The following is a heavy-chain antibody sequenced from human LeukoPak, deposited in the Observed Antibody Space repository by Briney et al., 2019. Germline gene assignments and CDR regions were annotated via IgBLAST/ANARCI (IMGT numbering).Heavy chain of an antibody. CDR1: GGSISSYY. V-gene: IGHV4-59*05. CDR2: IYYSGST. D-gene: IGHD1-26*01. Sequence: PSETLSLTCTVSGGSISSYYWSWIRQPAGKGLEWIGSIYYSGSTYYNPSLKSRVTISVDTSKNQFSLKLSSVTAADTAVYYCANDSGSYGGGSDYWGQGTLVTVSS. CDR3: ANDSGSYGGGSDY. J-gene: IGHJ4*02.